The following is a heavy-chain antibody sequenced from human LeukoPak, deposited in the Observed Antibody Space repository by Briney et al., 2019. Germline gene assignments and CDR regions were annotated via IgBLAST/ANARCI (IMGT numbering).Heavy chain of an antibody. Sequence: SETLYPTCTVSGGSISGYYWSWIRQPPGKGLEWIGYIYYSGSTNYNPSLKSRVTISVDTSKNQFSLKLSSVTAADTAVYYCARHKIVDPFWSGYYYFDYWGQGTLVTVSS. D-gene: IGHD3-3*01. CDR1: GGSISGYY. CDR2: IYYSGST. V-gene: IGHV4-59*08. CDR3: ARHKIVDPFWSGYYYFDY. J-gene: IGHJ4*02.